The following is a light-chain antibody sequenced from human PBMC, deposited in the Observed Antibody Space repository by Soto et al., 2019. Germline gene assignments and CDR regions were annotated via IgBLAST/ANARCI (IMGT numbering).Light chain of an antibody. CDR1: SSDIGSYNL. J-gene: IGLJ3*02. CDR3: CSYAGTRTWV. Sequence: QSALTQPASVSGSPGQSITISCTGTSSDIGSYNLVSWYQQHPGKAPKFMIYEVSKRPSGVSHRFSGSKSGNTASLTISGLKAEDEANYHCCSYAGTRTWVFGGGTKVTVL. V-gene: IGLV2-23*02. CDR2: EVS.